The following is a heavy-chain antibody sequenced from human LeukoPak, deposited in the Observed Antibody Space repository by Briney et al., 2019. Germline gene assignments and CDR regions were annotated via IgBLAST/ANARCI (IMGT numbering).Heavy chain of an antibody. CDR2: ISGSGGST. CDR1: GFTFSSYA. D-gene: IGHD3-10*01. J-gene: IGHJ2*01. V-gene: IGHV3-23*01. Sequence: GGSLRLSCAASGFTFSSYAMSWVRQAPGKGLEWVSAISGSGGSTYYADSVKGRFTISRDNSKNTLYLQMNSPRAEDTAVYYCAKVWTPIVGWFGDPPSYFDLWGRGTLVTVSS. CDR3: AKVWTPIVGWFGDPPSYFDL.